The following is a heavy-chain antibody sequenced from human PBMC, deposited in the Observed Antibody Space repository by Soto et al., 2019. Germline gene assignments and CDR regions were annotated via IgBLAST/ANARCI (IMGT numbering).Heavy chain of an antibody. D-gene: IGHD3-22*01. CDR3: AKAVKYYDSTGYDAFAV. CDR2: MFHSGRT. CDR1: GDSISSYF. J-gene: IGHJ3*01. V-gene: IGHV4-59*01. Sequence: SETLSLTCTVSGDSISSYFWTWIRQPPGKALEWIGYMFHSGRTNYNPSLTSRVTMSADTSNNQFSLTLTSATAADTAVYYCAKAVKYYDSTGYDAFAVWGQGIMVTVSS.